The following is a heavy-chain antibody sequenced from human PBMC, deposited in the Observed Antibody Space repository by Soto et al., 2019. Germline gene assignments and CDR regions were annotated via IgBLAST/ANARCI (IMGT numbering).Heavy chain of an antibody. D-gene: IGHD6-6*01. CDR3: ASYRPLHYYYGMDV. Sequence: SETLSLTCTVSGGSISSGDYYWSWIRQPPGKGLEWIGYIYYSGSTYYNPSLKSRVTISVDTSKNQFSLKLSSVTAADTAVYYCASYRPLHYYYGMDVWGQGTTVT. J-gene: IGHJ6*02. CDR2: IYYSGST. CDR1: GGSISSGDYY. V-gene: IGHV4-30-4*01.